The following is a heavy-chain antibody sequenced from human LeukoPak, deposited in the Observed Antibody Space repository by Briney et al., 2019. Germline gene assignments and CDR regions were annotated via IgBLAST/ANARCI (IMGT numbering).Heavy chain of an antibody. CDR2: INHSGST. CDR1: GGPFSGYY. CDR3: AISSSWYHSIDY. V-gene: IGHV4-34*01. Sequence: SETLSLTCAVYGGPFSGYYWSWIRQPPGEGLEWIGEINHSGSTNYNPSLKSRVTISVDTSKNQFSLKLSSVTAADTAVYYCAISSSWYHSIDYWGQGTLVTVSS. D-gene: IGHD6-13*01. J-gene: IGHJ4*02.